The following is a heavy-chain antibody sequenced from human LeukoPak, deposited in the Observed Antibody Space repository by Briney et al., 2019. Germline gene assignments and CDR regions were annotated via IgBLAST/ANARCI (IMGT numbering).Heavy chain of an antibody. V-gene: IGHV1-2*02. J-gene: IGHJ4*02. D-gene: IGHD5-12*01. CDR2: INAKSGDT. CDR1: GYTFTDYY. CDR3: ARQNSGQLDF. Sequence: ASVTVSCKASGYTFTDYYIHWVRQAPGQGLEWMGWINAKSGDTEYAQKFQARVTMTRDTSITTTYMEVSSLSSDDTAVYYCARQNSGQLDFWGRGTLVSVS.